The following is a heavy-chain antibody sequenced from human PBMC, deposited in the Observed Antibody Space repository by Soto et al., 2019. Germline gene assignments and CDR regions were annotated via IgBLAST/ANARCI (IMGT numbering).Heavy chain of an antibody. D-gene: IGHD3-22*01. V-gene: IGHV3-13*05. J-gene: IGHJ6*02. CDR2: IGTAGDP. CDR1: GFILSGYD. Sequence: EEQLVESGGGLVQPGGSLRLSCVASGFILSGYDMHWARQATGEGLEWVSAIGTAGDPYYSGSVKGRFTISRGNTENSVYLQMNSLRAGDTAVYYCARAGYDSSGYYFYAMDVWGPGTTVTVSS. CDR3: ARAGYDSSGYYFYAMDV.